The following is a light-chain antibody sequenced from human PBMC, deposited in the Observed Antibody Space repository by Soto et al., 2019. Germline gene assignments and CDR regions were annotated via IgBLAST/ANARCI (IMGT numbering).Light chain of an antibody. CDR3: QQYGSSPIT. V-gene: IGKV3-20*01. J-gene: IGKJ5*01. CDR1: QSITSSY. CDR2: GSS. Sequence: EIVLTQSPGTLSLSPGERATLSCRASQSITSSYLAWYQQKPGQAPRLLIYGSSSRATGIPDRFSGSGSGTNFTLTISRLEPEDFAVYYCQQYGSSPITFGQGTRLEIK.